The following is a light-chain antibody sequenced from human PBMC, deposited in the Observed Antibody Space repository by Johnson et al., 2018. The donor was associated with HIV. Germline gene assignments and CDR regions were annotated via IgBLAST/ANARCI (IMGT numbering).Light chain of an antibody. CDR2: DNN. Sequence: QSVLTQPPSVSAAPGQKVTISCSGSSSNIGNHYVSWYQQLPGTAPKLLIYDNNKRPSGIPDRFSGSKSGTSATLGITGLQTGDEADYYCAIWSGSLNIGTGTKVTVL. J-gene: IGLJ1*01. CDR3: AIWSGSLN. CDR1: SSNIGNHY. V-gene: IGLV1-51*01.